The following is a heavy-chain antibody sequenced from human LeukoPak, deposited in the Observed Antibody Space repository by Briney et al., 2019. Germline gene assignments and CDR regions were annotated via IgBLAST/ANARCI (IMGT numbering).Heavy chain of an antibody. V-gene: IGHV3-64*01. CDR1: GFTFSSYA. CDR3: ARGGASVAGGWYFDY. CDR2: ISSNGGST. D-gene: IGHD6-19*01. Sequence: GGPLRLSCAASGFTFSSYAMHWARQAPGKGLEYVSAISSNGGSTYYANSVKGRFTISRDNSKNTLYLQMGSLRAEDMAVYYCARGGASVAGGWYFDYWGQGTLVTVSS. J-gene: IGHJ4*02.